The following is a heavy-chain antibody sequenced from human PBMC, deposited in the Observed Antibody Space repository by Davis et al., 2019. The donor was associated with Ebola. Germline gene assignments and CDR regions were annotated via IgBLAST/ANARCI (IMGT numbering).Heavy chain of an antibody. D-gene: IGHD1-26*01. CDR2: IYSGGTT. Sequence: GESLKISCAASGFTVSSNYMSWVRQAPGKGLEWVSVIYSGGTTYYADSVKGRFTISRDNAKNTLYLQMNSLRAEDTAVYYCARISWVRGWFDPWGQGTLVTVSS. CDR3: ARISWVRGWFDP. CDR1: GFTVSSNY. V-gene: IGHV3-53*01. J-gene: IGHJ5*02.